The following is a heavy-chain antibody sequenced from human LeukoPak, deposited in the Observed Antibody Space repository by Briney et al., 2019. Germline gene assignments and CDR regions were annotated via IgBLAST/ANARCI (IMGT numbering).Heavy chain of an antibody. Sequence: SVKVSCKASGGTFSSYAISWVRQAPGQGLEWMGGIIPIFGTANYAQKLQGRVTITTDESTSTAYMELSSLRSEDTAVYYCASRGSWGGNYFDYWGQGTLVTVSS. J-gene: IGHJ4*02. D-gene: IGHD1-26*01. CDR1: GGTFSSYA. CDR3: ASRGSWGGNYFDY. V-gene: IGHV1-69*05. CDR2: IIPIFGTA.